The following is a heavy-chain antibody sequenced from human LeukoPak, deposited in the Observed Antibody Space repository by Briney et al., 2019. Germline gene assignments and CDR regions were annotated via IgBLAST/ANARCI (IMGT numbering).Heavy chain of an antibody. D-gene: IGHD1-26*01. CDR3: ARDNSVGDTAWWFDP. CDR2: INPSGSDT. J-gene: IGHJ5*02. CDR1: GYTFTAYY. V-gene: IGHV1-46*01. Sequence: GASVKVSCKATGYTFTAYYMHWVRQAPGQGLEWMGLINPSGSDTVYAQKFQGRLTMTRDMSTSTDYMELSSLRFDDTAVYYCARDNSVGDTAWWFDPWGQGTLVTASS.